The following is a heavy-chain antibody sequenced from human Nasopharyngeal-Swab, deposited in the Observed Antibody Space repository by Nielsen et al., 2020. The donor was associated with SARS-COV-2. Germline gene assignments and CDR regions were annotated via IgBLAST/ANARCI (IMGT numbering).Heavy chain of an antibody. V-gene: IGHV3-74*01. CDR2: INTNGTTT. Sequence: GESLKISCAASGFTFTSYWMHWVRQVPGKGLVWVSRINTNGTTTTYADSVKGRFTISRDNAKNTLYLQMNNLRVEDTGVYYCVRAGYSGTYGLFDHWGQGTLVTVSS. CDR3: VRAGYSGTYGLFDH. CDR1: GFTFTSYW. J-gene: IGHJ4*02. D-gene: IGHD1-26*01.